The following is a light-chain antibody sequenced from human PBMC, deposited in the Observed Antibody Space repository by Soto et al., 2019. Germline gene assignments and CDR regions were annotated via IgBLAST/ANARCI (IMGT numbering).Light chain of an antibody. V-gene: IGKV3-15*01. CDR2: GAS. CDR1: QSIGSN. CDR3: QQYNDWPFT. Sequence: TVMTQSPATLSVSPGQRVTLSCRASQSIGSNLAWYQQKPGQAPRLLLYGASTRATGIAARFSGSGSGTEFTLTISSLQSEDFAVYYCQQYNDWPFTFGPGTKVDVK. J-gene: IGKJ3*01.